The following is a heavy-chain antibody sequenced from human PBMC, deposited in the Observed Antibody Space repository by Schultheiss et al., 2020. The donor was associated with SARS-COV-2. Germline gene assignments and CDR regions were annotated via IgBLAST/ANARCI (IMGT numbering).Heavy chain of an antibody. CDR2: ISSSSSYI. V-gene: IGHV3-21*01. Sequence: GGSLRLSCAASGFTFSSYSMNWVRQAPGKGLEWVSSISSSSSYIYYADSVKGRFTISRDNAKNSLYLQMNSLRAEDTAVYYCARQGTPTIFGVETLDYWGQGTLVTVSS. CDR1: GFTFSSYS. CDR3: ARQGTPTIFGVETLDY. D-gene: IGHD3-3*01. J-gene: IGHJ4*02.